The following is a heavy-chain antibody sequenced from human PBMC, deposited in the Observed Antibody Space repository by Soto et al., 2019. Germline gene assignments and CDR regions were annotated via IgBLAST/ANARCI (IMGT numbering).Heavy chain of an antibody. Sequence: SETLSLTCTVSGGSISSGGYYWSWIRQHPGKGLEWIGYIYYSGSTYYNPSLKSRVTISVDTSKNQFSLKLSSVTAADTAVYYCAREWRYCSSSGGYYYYGMDVWGKGTTVTVSS. CDR2: IYYSGST. J-gene: IGHJ6*04. CDR3: AREWRYCSSSGGYYYYGMDV. CDR1: GGSISSGGYY. D-gene: IGHD6-6*01. V-gene: IGHV4-31*03.